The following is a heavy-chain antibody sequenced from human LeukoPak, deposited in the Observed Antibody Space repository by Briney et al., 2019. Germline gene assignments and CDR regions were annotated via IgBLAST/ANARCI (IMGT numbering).Heavy chain of an antibody. CDR3: ARVITPRGAFDI. V-gene: IGHV3-23*01. J-gene: IGHJ3*02. CDR1: GFTFSSYA. D-gene: IGHD1-14*01. CDR2: ISGSGGST. Sequence: GGSLRLPCAASGFTFSSYAMSWVRQAPGKGLEWVSAISGSGGSTYYADSVKGRFTISRDNSKNTLYLQMNSLRAKDTALYYCARVITPRGAFDIWGQGTMVTVSS.